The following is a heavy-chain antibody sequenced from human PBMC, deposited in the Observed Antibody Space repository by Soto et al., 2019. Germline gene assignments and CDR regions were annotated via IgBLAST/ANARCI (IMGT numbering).Heavy chain of an antibody. V-gene: IGHV3-7*05. D-gene: IGHD2-2*01. J-gene: IGHJ6*02. CDR2: IKEDGSEK. CDR3: ARDLGAPGRGSAVGYYYHYGMDV. CDR1: EFTFSSYW. Sequence: EVQLVESGGGLVQPGGSLRLSCAASEFTFSSYWMNWVRQAPGKGLEWVANIKEDGSEKYYLDSVKGRFTISRDNAKNSLYLQINSLRGEDTAVYYCARDLGAPGRGSAVGYYYHYGMDVWGQGTTVTVSS.